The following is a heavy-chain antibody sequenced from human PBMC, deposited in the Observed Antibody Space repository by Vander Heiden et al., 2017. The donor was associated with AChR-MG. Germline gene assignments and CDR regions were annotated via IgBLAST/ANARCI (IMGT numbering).Heavy chain of an antibody. CDR1: GYPFTSYY. Sequence: QVQLVPSGAEVKKPGASLKFSCKASGYPFTSYYMHWVRQAPGQGLEWMGIINPSGGSTSYAQKFQGRVTMTRDTSTSTVYMELSSLRSEDTAVYYCARDQGGIADIDYWGQGTLVTVSS. CDR2: INPSGGST. D-gene: IGHD6-13*01. J-gene: IGHJ4*02. CDR3: ARDQGGIADIDY. V-gene: IGHV1-46*01.